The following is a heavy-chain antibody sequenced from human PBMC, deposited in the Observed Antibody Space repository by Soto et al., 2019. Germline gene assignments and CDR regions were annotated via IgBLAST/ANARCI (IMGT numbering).Heavy chain of an antibody. D-gene: IGHD5-12*01. CDR3: ARVGGGYDGGAIDY. CDR2: TRNKANSYTT. CDR1: GFTFSDHY. V-gene: IGHV3-72*01. Sequence: GGSLRLSCAASGFTFSDHYMDWVRQAPGKGLEWVGRTRNKANSYTTEYAASVKGRFTISRDDSKNSLYLQMNSLKTEDTAVYYCARVGGGYDGGAIDYWGQGTLVTVSS. J-gene: IGHJ4*02.